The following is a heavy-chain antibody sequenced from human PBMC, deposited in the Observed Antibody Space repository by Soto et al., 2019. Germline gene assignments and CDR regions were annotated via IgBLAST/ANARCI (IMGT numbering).Heavy chain of an antibody. CDR2: IYENSKKI. J-gene: IGHJ4*02. V-gene: IGHV3-9*02. D-gene: IGHD2-8*02. Sequence: EAQLLQSGGVSVQPGTSLRLTCVASGFTAVDYAMHWVRQVPGEGLEWVSGIYENSKKIDYADYVRGRFTISRDDAKNSLYLQMDSLKVEDTALYYCGRDVKPGGLDFWGQGVLVTVSS. CDR1: GFTAVDYA. CDR3: GRDVKPGGLDF.